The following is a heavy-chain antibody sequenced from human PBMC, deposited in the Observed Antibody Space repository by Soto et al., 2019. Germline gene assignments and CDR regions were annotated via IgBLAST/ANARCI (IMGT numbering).Heavy chain of an antibody. V-gene: IGHV1-3*01. D-gene: IGHD6-13*01. CDR3: ARDLPAAGGRGYYGMDV. J-gene: IGHJ6*02. Sequence: ASVKVSCKASGYTFTSYAMHWVRQAPGQRLEWMGWINAGNGNTKYSQKFQGRVTITRDTSASTAYMELSSLRSEDTAVYYCARDLPAAGGRGYYGMDVWGQGTTVTVSS. CDR2: INAGNGNT. CDR1: GYTFTSYA.